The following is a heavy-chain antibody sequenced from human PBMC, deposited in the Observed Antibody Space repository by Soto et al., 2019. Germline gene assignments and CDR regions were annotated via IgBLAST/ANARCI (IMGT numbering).Heavy chain of an antibody. V-gene: IGHV1-69*12. CDR1: GGTFSTSA. CDR3: ARDKDRLPLGGNYYYFLDV. Sequence: QVQLVQSGAEVKKPGSSVKVSCKASGGTFSTSAISWVRQAPGQGLEWVGGIMPVFPTPDYAQKFQGRVTHTAEESTTTAYLELTSLRTDDTAVYYCARDKDRLPLGGNYYYFLDVWGQGTAITVSS. J-gene: IGHJ6*02. D-gene: IGHD2-2*01. CDR2: IMPVFPTP.